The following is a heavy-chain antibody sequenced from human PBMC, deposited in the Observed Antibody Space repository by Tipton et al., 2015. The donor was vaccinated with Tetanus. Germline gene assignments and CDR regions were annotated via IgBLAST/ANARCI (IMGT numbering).Heavy chain of an antibody. CDR1: GFTFSSYA. D-gene: IGHD4-11*01. CDR3: ARDRGVATVYWYFDL. J-gene: IGHJ2*01. Sequence: GSLRLSCAASGFTFSSYAMHWVRQAPGKGLEYVSAISSNGGSTYYANSVKGRFTISRDNSKNTLYLQMGSLRAEDMAVYYCARDRGVATVYWYFDLWGRGTLVTVSS. CDR2: ISSNGGST. V-gene: IGHV3-64*01.